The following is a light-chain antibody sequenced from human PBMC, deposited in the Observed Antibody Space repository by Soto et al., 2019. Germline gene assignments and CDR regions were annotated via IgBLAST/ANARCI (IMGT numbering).Light chain of an antibody. V-gene: IGLV2-11*01. Sequence: QSALTQPRPVSGSPGQSVTISCTGTSXDVGGYNYVSWYQHHPGKAPKLMIYDVDERPSGVPGRFSGSKSGNTASLTISGPQAEDEADYCCCSYAGSYPFVFGTGTKLTVL. CDR1: SXDVGGYNY. J-gene: IGLJ1*01. CDR3: CSYAGSYPFV. CDR2: DVD.